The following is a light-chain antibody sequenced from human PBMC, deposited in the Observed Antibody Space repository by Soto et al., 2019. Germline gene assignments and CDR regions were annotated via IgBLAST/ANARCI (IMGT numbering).Light chain of an antibody. CDR2: GNT. Sequence: QSALTQPPSVSGAPGQRVTISCTGSSSNIGAGYDVHWYQQLPGTAPKLLISGNTNRPSGVPDRFSGSKSGTSASLAITGLQAEDEADYYCQSYDSSLYVFGTGTKLTVL. CDR1: SSNIGAGYD. V-gene: IGLV1-40*01. CDR3: QSYDSSLYV. J-gene: IGLJ1*01.